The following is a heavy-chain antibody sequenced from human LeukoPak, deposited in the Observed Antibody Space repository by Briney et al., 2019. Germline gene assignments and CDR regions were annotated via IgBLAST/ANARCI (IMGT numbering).Heavy chain of an antibody. Sequence: GGSLRLSCAASGFTFSSYAMSWVRQAPGKGLEWVSYISSSGSTIYYADSVKGRFTISRDNAKNSLYLQMNSLRAEDTAVYYCARDRGIVGAVEYFDYWGQGTLVTVSS. CDR3: ARDRGIVGAVEYFDY. CDR1: GFTFSSYA. CDR2: ISSSGSTI. J-gene: IGHJ4*02. V-gene: IGHV3-48*03. D-gene: IGHD1-26*01.